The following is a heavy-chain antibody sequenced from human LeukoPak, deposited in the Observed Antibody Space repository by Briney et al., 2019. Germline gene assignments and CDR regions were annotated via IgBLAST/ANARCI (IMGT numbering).Heavy chain of an antibody. J-gene: IGHJ4*02. D-gene: IGHD6-19*01. Sequence: SETLSLTCTVSCDSISTKNYYWTWIRQHPGKGLEWIGTIYYSGTTYYNPSLKSRVTISVDTSRNQFSLRLSSVTAADTAVYYCARRRGTGLYYFDYWGQGALVTVSS. V-gene: IGHV4-39*01. CDR2: IYYSGTT. CDR3: ARRRGTGLYYFDY. CDR1: CDSISTKNYY.